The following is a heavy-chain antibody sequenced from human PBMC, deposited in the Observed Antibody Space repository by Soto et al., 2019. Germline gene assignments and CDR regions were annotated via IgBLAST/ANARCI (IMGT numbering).Heavy chain of an antibody. V-gene: IGHV3-30-3*01. D-gene: IGHD5-18*01. J-gene: IGHJ6*02. CDR3: ARASDTAMDDRYYYYYGMDV. CDR1: GFTFSSYA. Sequence: GGSLRLSXAASGFTFSSYAMHWVRQAPGKGLEWVAVISYDGSNKYYADSVKGRFTISRDNSKNTLYLQMNSLRAEDTAVYYCARASDTAMDDRYYYYYGMDVWGQGTTVTVSS. CDR2: ISYDGSNK.